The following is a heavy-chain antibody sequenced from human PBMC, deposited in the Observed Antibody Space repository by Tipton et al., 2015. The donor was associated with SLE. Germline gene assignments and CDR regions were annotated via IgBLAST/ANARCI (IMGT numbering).Heavy chain of an antibody. V-gene: IGHV4-59*01. CDR3: ARGTMVNLGYFDL. J-gene: IGHJ2*01. CDR1: GGSITTYY. D-gene: IGHD3-10*01. CDR2: VYNSGST. Sequence: TLSLTCTVSGGSITTYYWSWIRQPPGKELEWIGYVYNSGSTYYNPSLKGRVAISQDTSKNQFSLRLNSVTAADTAVYYCARGTMVNLGYFDLWGRGTLVTVSS.